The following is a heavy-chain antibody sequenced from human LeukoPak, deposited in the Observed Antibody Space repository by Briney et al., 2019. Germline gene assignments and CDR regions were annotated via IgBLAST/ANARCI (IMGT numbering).Heavy chain of an antibody. Sequence: SETLSLTCIVSGDSIRSYYWNWIRQAPGKALEWIGHIHNNGDIAYNFSLKSRVTISMDTSKNQFSLKLSSVTAADTAVYYCGRWGYFDSGNYFVVDYWGQGTLVTVSS. D-gene: IGHD3-22*01. CDR1: GDSIRSYY. CDR3: GRWGYFDSGNYFVVDY. V-gene: IGHV4-59*01. J-gene: IGHJ4*02. CDR2: IHNNGDI.